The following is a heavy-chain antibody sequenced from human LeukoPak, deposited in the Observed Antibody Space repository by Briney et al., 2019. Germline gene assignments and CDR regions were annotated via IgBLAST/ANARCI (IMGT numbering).Heavy chain of an antibody. CDR2: INQDGSQK. V-gene: IGHV3-7*01. CDR3: VAGDWGGRDSFDL. CDR1: GFTFSIYG. Sequence: GGSLRLSCAASGFTFSIYGMSWVRQAPGKGLEWVANINQDGSQKYYVDSVKGRFTISRDNAKNTFFLQMTSLSAEDTSVYYCVAGDWGGRDSFDLWGRGTMVTVSS. D-gene: IGHD2-21*02. J-gene: IGHJ3*01.